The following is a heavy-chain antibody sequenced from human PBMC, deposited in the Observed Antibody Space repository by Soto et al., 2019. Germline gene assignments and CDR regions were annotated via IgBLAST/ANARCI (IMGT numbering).Heavy chain of an antibody. CDR1: GLTFSGYA. J-gene: IGHJ4*02. V-gene: IGHV3-23*01. CDR2: ISGSGGST. CDR3: AKTDYSIAAADY. Sequence: GGSLRLSCAASGLTFSGYAMSGVGKAPGKGLEWVSAISGSGGSTHYADSVKGRFTISRDNSKNTLYLQMNSLRAEDTAVYYCAKTDYSIAAADYWGQGTLVTVSS. D-gene: IGHD6-13*01.